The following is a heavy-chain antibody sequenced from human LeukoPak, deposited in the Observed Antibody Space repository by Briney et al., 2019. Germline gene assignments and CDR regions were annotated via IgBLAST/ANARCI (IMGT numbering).Heavy chain of an antibody. D-gene: IGHD2-15*01. CDR1: GGSISSSSYY. J-gene: IGHJ5*02. CDR2: IYYSGST. Sequence: SETLSLTCTVSGGSISSSSYYWGWIRQPPGKGLEWIGSIYYSGSTYYNPSLKSRVTISVDTSKNQFSLKLSSVTAADTAVYYCARDYCSGGSCYGWFDPWGQGTLVTVSS. V-gene: IGHV4-39*07. CDR3: ARDYCSGGSCYGWFDP.